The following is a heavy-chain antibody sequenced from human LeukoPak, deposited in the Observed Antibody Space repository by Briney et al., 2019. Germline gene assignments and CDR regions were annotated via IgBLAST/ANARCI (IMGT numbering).Heavy chain of an antibody. CDR1: GFSFEDSA. Sequence: GGSLRLSCIASGFSFEDSAMNWVRQAPGKGLEWVSYIGSSGTTIYYADSVKGRFTISGDNAKNSLYLQMDSLRAEDTAVYYCARVSGFDYWGQGTLVTVSS. J-gene: IGHJ4*02. CDR3: ARVSGFDY. V-gene: IGHV3-48*03. D-gene: IGHD1-26*01. CDR2: IGSSGTTI.